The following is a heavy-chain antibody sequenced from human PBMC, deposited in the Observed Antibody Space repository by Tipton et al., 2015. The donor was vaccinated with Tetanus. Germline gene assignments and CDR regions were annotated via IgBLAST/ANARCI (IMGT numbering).Heavy chain of an antibody. CDR3: ARWIGVIPVTGNDAFDV. V-gene: IGHV4-59*12. Sequence: TLSLTCTVSGGSMNSYYWSWIRQPPGKGLEWIGYIYYTGSTNYNPSLESRVSISVDTSKHRFSLKVNSVIAADTATYYCARWIGVIPVTGNDAFDVWGPGAMVTVSS. CDR1: GGSMNSYY. D-gene: IGHD3-16*01. CDR2: IYYTGST. J-gene: IGHJ3*01.